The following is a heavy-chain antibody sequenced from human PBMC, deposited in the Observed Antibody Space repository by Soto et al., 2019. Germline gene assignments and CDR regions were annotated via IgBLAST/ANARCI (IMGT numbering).Heavy chain of an antibody. CDR3: VAAAAAYYYYGMDV. J-gene: IGHJ6*02. Sequence: GSLRLSCAASGFTFSSYSMNWVRQAPGKGLEWVSSISSSSSYIYYADSVKSRFTISRDNAKNSLYLQMNSLRAEDTAVYYCVAAAAAYYYYGMDVWGQGTTVTVSS. V-gene: IGHV3-21*01. CDR1: GFTFSSYS. D-gene: IGHD6-13*01. CDR2: ISSSSSYI.